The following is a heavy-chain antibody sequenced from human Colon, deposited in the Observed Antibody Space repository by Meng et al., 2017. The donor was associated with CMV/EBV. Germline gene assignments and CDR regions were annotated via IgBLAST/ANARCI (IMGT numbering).Heavy chain of an antibody. Sequence: SETLSLTCTVSGGSVTSGSYYWSWIRQPPGKGLEWIGYIFYSGTTKYNPSLKNRVNISLDRSKNQFSLNLNSVTAADTAVYYCARGRRYCSSTSCKIYYYGMDVWGQGTTVTVSS. CDR2: IFYSGTT. J-gene: IGHJ6*02. CDR1: GGSVTSGSYY. CDR3: ARGRRYCSSTSCKIYYYGMDV. D-gene: IGHD2-2*01. V-gene: IGHV4-61*01.